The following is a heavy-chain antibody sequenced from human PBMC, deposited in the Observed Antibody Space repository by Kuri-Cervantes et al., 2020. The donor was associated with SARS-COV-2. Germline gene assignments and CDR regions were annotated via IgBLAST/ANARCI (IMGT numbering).Heavy chain of an antibody. Sequence: ASVKVSCKASGYTFTGYYMHWVRQAPGQGLEWMGWINPNSGGTNYAQKFQGRVTMTRDTSISTAYMELSRLRSDDTAVYYCARDRGPQARFDPWGQGTLVTVSS. V-gene: IGHV1-2*02. CDR1: GYTFTGYY. CDR3: ARDRGPQARFDP. J-gene: IGHJ5*02. CDR2: INPNSGGT.